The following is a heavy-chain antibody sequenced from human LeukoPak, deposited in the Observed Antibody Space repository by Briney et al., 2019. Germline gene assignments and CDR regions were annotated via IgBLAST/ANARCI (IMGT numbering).Heavy chain of an antibody. CDR2: IRDSGAST. D-gene: IGHD6-19*01. CDR3: AKAGRSGWYPGWPFDI. Sequence: PGGSLRLSCAASGFTFLTYAISWVRQAPGKGLQWVSVIRDSGASTYYADSVKGRFTISRDNSKITLYLQMNSLRAEDTAVYYCAKAGRSGWYPGWPFDIWGQGTMVTVSS. V-gene: IGHV3-23*01. CDR1: GFTFLTYA. J-gene: IGHJ3*02.